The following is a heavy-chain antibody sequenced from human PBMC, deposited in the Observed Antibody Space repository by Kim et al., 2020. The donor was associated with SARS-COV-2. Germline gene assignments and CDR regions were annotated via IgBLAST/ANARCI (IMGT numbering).Heavy chain of an antibody. Sequence: GGSLRLSCTTSGFTFTGYAMSWVRQAPGKGLEWVSSIDGSDGTTYYVDSVKGRFTISRDNSKNTLYLQMSNLRADDTAVYYCMKGGWGWIWDHWGQGTLVTGSS. V-gene: IGHV3-23*01. CDR3: MKGGWGWIWDH. D-gene: IGHD2-2*03. J-gene: IGHJ4*02. CDR1: GFTFTGYA. CDR2: IDGSDGTT.